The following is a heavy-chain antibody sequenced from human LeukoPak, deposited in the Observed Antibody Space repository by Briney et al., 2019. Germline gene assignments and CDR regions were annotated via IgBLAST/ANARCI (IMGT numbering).Heavy chain of an antibody. CDR3: ARNLAKYSNYPDY. CDR2: INPNSGGT. J-gene: IGHJ4*02. Sequence: GASVKVSCKASGYTFTGYYTHWVRQAPGQGLEWMGWINPNSGGTNYAQKFQGRVTMTRDTSISTAYVELSRLRSDDTAVYYCARNLAKYSNYPDYWGQGTLVTVSS. D-gene: IGHD4-11*01. V-gene: IGHV1-2*02. CDR1: GYTFTGYY.